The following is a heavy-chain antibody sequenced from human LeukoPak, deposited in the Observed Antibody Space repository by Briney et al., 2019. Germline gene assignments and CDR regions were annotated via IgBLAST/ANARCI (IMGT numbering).Heavy chain of an antibody. CDR1: GFTFSSYA. CDR2: ISGSGGST. V-gene: IGHV3-23*01. CDR3: AKAIAARRTQPITFYY. D-gene: IGHD6-6*01. Sequence: PWGSLRLSCAASGFTFSSYAMSWVRQAPGKGLEWVSAISGSGGSTYYADSVKGRFTISRDNSKNTLYLQMNSLRAEDTAVYYCAKAIAARRTQPITFYYWGQGTLVTVSS. J-gene: IGHJ4*02.